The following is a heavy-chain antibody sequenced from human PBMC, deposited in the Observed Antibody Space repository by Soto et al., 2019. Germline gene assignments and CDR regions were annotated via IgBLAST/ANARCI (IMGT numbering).Heavy chain of an antibody. Sequence: SETLSLTCIVSGGSISERYWNWVRQPPGKGLEWIGLIFANGHTDYNPSLKSRVTMSVDASKNQFSLRLTSMTAADTAVYYCVASLAASGLNWLDPWGRGTLVTVSS. D-gene: IGHD6-13*01. CDR1: GGSISERY. J-gene: IGHJ5*02. CDR3: VASLAASGLNWLDP. V-gene: IGHV4-4*07. CDR2: IFANGHT.